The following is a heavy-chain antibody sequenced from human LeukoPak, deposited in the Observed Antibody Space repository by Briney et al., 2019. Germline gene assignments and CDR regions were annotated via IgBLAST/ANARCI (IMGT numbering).Heavy chain of an antibody. V-gene: IGHV3-23*01. CDR3: ARDYGDYAGNWFDP. Sequence: TGGSLRLSCAASGFTFSSFAMSWVRQAPGKGLEWVSAISGTTSSTYYADSVKGRFTISRDNSENTLYLQMNTLRGEDTAIYYCARDYGDYAGNWFDPWGQGTLVTVSS. CDR2: ISGTTSST. D-gene: IGHD4-17*01. J-gene: IGHJ5*02. CDR1: GFTFSSFA.